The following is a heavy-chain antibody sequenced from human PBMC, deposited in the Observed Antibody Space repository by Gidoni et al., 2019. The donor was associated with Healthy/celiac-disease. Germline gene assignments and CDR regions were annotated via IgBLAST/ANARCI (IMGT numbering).Heavy chain of an antibody. D-gene: IGHD1-26*01. CDR2: ISWNSGSI. V-gene: IGHV3-9*01. CDR1: GFTFDDYA. J-gene: IGHJ2*01. CDR3: AKDIRSYPWWYFDL. Sequence: EVQLVESGGGLVQPGRSLRLSCAASGFTFDDYAMHWVRQAPGKGLEWVSGISWNSGSIGYADSVKGRFTISRDNAKNSLYLQMNSLRAEDTALYYCAKDIRSYPWWYFDLWGRGTLVTVSS.